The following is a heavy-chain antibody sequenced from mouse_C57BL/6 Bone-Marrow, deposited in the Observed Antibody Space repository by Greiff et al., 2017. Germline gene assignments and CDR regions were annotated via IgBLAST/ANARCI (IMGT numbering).Heavy chain of an antibody. J-gene: IGHJ2*01. CDR3: AREGVTTTD. D-gene: IGHD2-1*01. CDR1: GFTFSSYA. CDR2: ISDGGSYT. V-gene: IGHV5-4*01. Sequence: EVKLMESGGGLVKPGGSLKLSCAASGFTFSSYAMSWVRQTPEKRLEWVATISDGGSYTYYPDNVKGRCTISGDNAKNNLYLHMSHLKSEDTALYYCAREGVTTTDLGQGTTLTVSS.